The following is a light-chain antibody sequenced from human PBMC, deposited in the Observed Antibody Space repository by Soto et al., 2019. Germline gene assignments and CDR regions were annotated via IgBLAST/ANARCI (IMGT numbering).Light chain of an antibody. CDR1: SSDVGGYKY. CDR3: SSYTSSSTGV. J-gene: IGLJ1*01. V-gene: IGLV2-14*03. CDR2: DVS. Sequence: QSALTQPASVSGSPGQSITISRTGTSSDVGGYKYVSWYQQHPGKAPKLLIYDVSNRPSGVSNRFSGSKSGNTASLTISGLQAEDEVDYYCSSYTSSSTGVFGTGTKLTVL.